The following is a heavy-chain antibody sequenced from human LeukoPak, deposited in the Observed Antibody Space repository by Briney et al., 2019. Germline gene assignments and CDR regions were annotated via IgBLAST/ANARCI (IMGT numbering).Heavy chain of an antibody. J-gene: IGHJ4*02. Sequence: GGSLRLSCAASGYTFDSNYLSWVRQAPGKGLEWVSSISSSSSYIYYADSVKGRFTISRDNAKNSLYLQMNSLRAEDTAVYYCARAQYNWNDLYYFDYWGQGTLVTVSP. V-gene: IGHV3-21*01. D-gene: IGHD1-1*01. CDR3: ARAQYNWNDLYYFDY. CDR1: GYTFDSNY. CDR2: ISSSSSYI.